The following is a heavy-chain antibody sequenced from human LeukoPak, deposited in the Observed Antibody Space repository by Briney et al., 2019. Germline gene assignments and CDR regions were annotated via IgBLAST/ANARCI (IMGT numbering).Heavy chain of an antibody. CDR1: AGSTSDDY. Sequence: PSQTLSLTCIVSAGSTSDDYWSWVRQPPGKGLECIGYMYYTGKTNYDPSLKSRFTISVDTSKNQFSLKLRAVTAADTAVYYCARSRRGWSQVDSWGQGTLVTVSS. CDR2: MYYTGKT. D-gene: IGHD2-15*01. J-gene: IGHJ4*02. V-gene: IGHV4-59*01. CDR3: ARSRRGWSQVDS.